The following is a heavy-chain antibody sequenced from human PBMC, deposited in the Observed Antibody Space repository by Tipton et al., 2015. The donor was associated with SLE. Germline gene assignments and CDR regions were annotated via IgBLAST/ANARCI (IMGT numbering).Heavy chain of an antibody. CDR1: GGSISIGGYS. J-gene: IGHJ4*02. D-gene: IGHD3-3*01. Sequence: TLSLTCAVSGGSISIGGYSWSWLRQHPGRGLEWIGYVFYSGRTDYNPSLKSRVTISVDTSKNQFSLRMTSVTAADTAVYYCARGHPSFMEGGSFFDDWGQGTLVTVSS. CDR3: ARGHPSFMEGGSFFDD. V-gene: IGHV4-31*11. CDR2: VFYSGRT.